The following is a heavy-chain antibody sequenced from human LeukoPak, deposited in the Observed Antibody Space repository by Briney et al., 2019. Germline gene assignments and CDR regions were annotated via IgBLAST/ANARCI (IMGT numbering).Heavy chain of an antibody. CDR2: ISGSGGTT. V-gene: IGHV3-23*01. J-gene: IGHJ4*02. CDR3: AKVITMVRGVITKAFDY. Sequence: GGSLRLSCAASRFTLNTYAMSWVRQAPGKGLEWVSAISGSGGTTSYADSVKGRFTISRDNSKNTLYLQMNSLRAEDTAVYYCAKVITMVRGVITKAFDYWGQGTLVTVSS. D-gene: IGHD3-10*01. CDR1: RFTLNTYA.